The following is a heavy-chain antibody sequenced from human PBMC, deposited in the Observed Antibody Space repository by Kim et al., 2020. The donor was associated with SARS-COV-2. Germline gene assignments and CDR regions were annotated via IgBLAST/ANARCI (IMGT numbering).Heavy chain of an antibody. V-gene: IGHV7-4-1*02. J-gene: IGHJ4*02. Sequence: ASVKVSCKASGYTFTSYAMNWVRQAPGQGLEWMGWINTNTGNPTYAQGFTGRFVFSLDTSVSTAYLQISSLKAEDTAVYYCARDADVLRYFDWFSKIYYFDYWGQGTLVTVSS. CDR2: INTNTGNP. CDR1: GYTFTSYA. D-gene: IGHD3-9*01. CDR3: ARDADVLRYFDWFSKIYYFDY.